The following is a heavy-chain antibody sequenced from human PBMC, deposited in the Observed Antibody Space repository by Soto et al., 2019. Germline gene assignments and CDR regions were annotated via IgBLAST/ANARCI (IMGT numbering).Heavy chain of an antibody. V-gene: IGHV3-23*01. CDR1: GFTFYSYA. Sequence: EVHLLESGGGLVQPGGSLRLSCAASGFTFYSYAMNWVRQAPGKGLEWVSAISGSGGSTYYADSVKGRFTISRDTSKNSLYLQTISLSAEETAIYYCAQDRSYNMVRGVIGNWGQGTLVTVSS. CDR2: ISGSGGST. CDR3: AQDRSYNMVRGVIGN. J-gene: IGHJ1*01. D-gene: IGHD3-10*01.